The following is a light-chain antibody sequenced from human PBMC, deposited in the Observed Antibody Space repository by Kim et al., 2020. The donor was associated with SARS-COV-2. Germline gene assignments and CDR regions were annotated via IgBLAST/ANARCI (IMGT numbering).Light chain of an antibody. J-gene: IGKJ4*01. CDR1: QSMSSW. CDR2: KAS. Sequence: DSQRTQAPSTVAASVGDRVTITCRASQSMSSWLAWYQQKPGKAPKLLMYKASSLESGVPSRFSGSGSGTEFTLTINSLQPDDFATYSCPPSPIFPLPFGGGTKVDIK. CDR3: PPSPIFPLP. V-gene: IGKV1-5*03.